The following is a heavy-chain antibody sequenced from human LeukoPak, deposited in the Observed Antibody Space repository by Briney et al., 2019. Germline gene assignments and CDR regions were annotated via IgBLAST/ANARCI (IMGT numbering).Heavy chain of an antibody. D-gene: IGHD2-15*01. J-gene: IGHJ4*02. CDR2: INPSGGST. V-gene: IGHV1-46*03. CDR3: ARAVGWCSGGSCYSLDYFDY. CDR1: GYTFTSYY. Sequence: ASVKVSCKASGYTFTSYYMHWVRQAPGQGLEWMGIINPSGGSTSYAQKFQGRVTMTRDTSTSTVYMELSSLRSEDPAVYYCARAVGWCSGGSCYSLDYFDYWGQGTLVTVSS.